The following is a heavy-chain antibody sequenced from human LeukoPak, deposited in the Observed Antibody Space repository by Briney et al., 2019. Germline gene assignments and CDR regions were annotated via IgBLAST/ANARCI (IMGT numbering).Heavy chain of an antibody. Sequence: SETLSLTCAVYGGSFSGYYWSWIRQPPGKGLEWIGEINHSGSTSYNPSLKSRVTISVDTSKNQFSLKLSSVTAADTAVYYCARRIQLWLRGYFDYWGQGTLVTVSS. V-gene: IGHV4-34*01. CDR1: GGSFSGYY. CDR3: ARRIQLWLRGYFDY. J-gene: IGHJ4*02. D-gene: IGHD5-18*01. CDR2: INHSGST.